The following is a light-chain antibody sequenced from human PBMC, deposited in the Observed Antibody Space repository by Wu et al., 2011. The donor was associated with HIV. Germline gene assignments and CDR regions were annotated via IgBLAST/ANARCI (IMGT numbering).Light chain of an antibody. CDR2: GAS. CDR3: QHYGSSEVA. J-gene: IGKJ2*01. CDR1: QYVISNY. Sequence: DIVLTQSPGTLSLSPGERATLSCRASQYVISNYLAWYQQKPGQAPRLLIYGASSRATGIPDRFSGSGSGTDFTLTINRLEPEDFAVYYCQHYGSSEVAFGQGTKLEVK. V-gene: IGKV3-20*01.